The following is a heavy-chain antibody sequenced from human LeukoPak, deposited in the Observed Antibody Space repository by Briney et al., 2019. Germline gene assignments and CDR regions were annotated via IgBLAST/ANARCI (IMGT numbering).Heavy chain of an antibody. Sequence: SETLSLTCTVSGGSISNYYWSWIRQPPGKGLEWIGYIYYSGSTNYNPSLKSRVTISVDTSNNQFSLRLSSVTAADTAMYYCARSPESGWNDYWGQGTPVTVSS. J-gene: IGHJ4*02. CDR3: ARSPESGWNDY. CDR2: IYYSGST. V-gene: IGHV4-59*01. CDR1: GGSISNYY. D-gene: IGHD6-19*01.